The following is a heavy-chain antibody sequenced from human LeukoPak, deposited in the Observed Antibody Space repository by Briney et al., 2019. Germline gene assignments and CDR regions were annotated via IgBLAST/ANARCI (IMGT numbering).Heavy chain of an antibody. CDR1: GITLSNYG. Sequence: GGSLRLSCAVSGITLSNYGMSWVRQAPGKGLEWVAGISDSGGSTKYADSVKGRFTISRDNSKNTLYLQMNSLRAEDTAVYYCASWYYYDSSGYYHWGQGTLVTVSS. J-gene: IGHJ5*02. CDR3: ASWYYYDSSGYYH. D-gene: IGHD3-22*01. CDR2: ISDSGGST. V-gene: IGHV3-23*01.